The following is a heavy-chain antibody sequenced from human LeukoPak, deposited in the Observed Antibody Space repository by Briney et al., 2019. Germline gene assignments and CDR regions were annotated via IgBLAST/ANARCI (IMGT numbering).Heavy chain of an antibody. Sequence: PGGSLRLSCAASGFTFSSYAMHWVRQAPGKGLEWVAVISYDGSNKYYADSVKGRFTISRDNAKNSLYLQMNSLRAEDTALYYCAKSYYPAAPGAFDIWGQGTMVTVSS. J-gene: IGHJ3*02. V-gene: IGHV3-30-3*02. D-gene: IGHD3-10*01. CDR3: AKSYYPAAPGAFDI. CDR2: ISYDGSNK. CDR1: GFTFSSYA.